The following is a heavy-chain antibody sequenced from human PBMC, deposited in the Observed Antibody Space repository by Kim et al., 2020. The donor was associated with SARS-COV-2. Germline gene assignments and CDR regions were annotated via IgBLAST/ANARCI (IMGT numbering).Heavy chain of an antibody. Sequence: GGSLRLSCSASGFTFNTYGMHWVRQPPGKGLEWVAVIWIDGSEKYYADSVKGRFTISRDNSKATLYLQMRSLRAEDTALYYCARGPHYDSWSGYSDYYYGMDVWGQGTTVTVSS. J-gene: IGHJ6*02. CDR1: GFTFNTYG. V-gene: IGHV3-33*01. D-gene: IGHD3-3*01. CDR3: ARGPHYDSWSGYSDYYYGMDV. CDR2: IWIDGSEK.